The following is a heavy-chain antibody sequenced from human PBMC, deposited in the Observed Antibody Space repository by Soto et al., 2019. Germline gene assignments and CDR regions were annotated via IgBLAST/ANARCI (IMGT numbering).Heavy chain of an antibody. Sequence: QVQLVESGGNVVQPGRSLRLSCAASGFSFSSHGMHWVRQAPGKGLEWVAHLWAGGNIRYYAYSVKGRFTISSDHSKNTLYLEMDRLGAEEKAVYYCARDAQHLANYGMDVWGQGTTVTVSS. CDR3: ARDAQHLANYGMDV. V-gene: IGHV3-33*01. J-gene: IGHJ6*02. CDR1: GFSFSSHG. D-gene: IGHD3-3*02. CDR2: LWAGGNIR.